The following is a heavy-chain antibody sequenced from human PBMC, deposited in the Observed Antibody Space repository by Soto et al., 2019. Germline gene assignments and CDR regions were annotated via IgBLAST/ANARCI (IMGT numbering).Heavy chain of an antibody. CDR3: TRDLRDMIVVVITRGYDAFDI. J-gene: IGHJ3*02. Sequence: VPLVESGGGLVKPGRSLRLSCTASGFTFGDYAMSWFRQAPGKGLEWVGFIRSKAYGGTTEYAASVKGRFTISRDDSKSIAYLQMNSLKTEDTAVYYCTRDLRDMIVVVITRGYDAFDIWGQGTMVTVSS. CDR2: IRSKAYGGTT. CDR1: GFTFGDYA. D-gene: IGHD3-22*01. V-gene: IGHV3-49*05.